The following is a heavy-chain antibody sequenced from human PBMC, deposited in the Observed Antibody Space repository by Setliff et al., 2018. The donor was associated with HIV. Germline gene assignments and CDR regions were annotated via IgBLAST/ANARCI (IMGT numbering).Heavy chain of an antibody. V-gene: IGHV1-69*10. CDR2: IAPNLRMP. CDR1: GYGFISNV. J-gene: IGHJ6*02. D-gene: IGHD3-10*01. Sequence: SVKVSCKASGYGFISNVFRWVRQAPGQGLEWMGGIAPNLRMPNYIQKFKGRLTITADESTSTVYMDLSSLRSEDTAVYYCASPSFGDVDYYYGMDVWGQGTTVTVSS. CDR3: ASPSFGDVDYYYGMDV.